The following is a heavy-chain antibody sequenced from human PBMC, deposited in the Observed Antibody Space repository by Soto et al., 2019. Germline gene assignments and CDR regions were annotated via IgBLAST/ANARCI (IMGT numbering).Heavy chain of an antibody. D-gene: IGHD4-17*01. CDR2: IYYSGT. J-gene: IGHJ2*01. CDR3: ARDYFTTVTTYWYFDL. CDR1: GGSISSYY. Sequence: SETLSLTCSVSGGSISSYYWSWIRQPPGKGLEWIAYIYYSGTSYNPSLKSRVSISLDTSKNQFSLKLSSVTAADTAVYYCARDYFTTVTTYWYFDLWGRGTLVTVSS. V-gene: IGHV4-59*01.